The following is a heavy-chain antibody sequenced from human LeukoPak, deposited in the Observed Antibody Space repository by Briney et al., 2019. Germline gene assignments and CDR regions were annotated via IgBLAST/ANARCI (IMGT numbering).Heavy chain of an antibody. J-gene: IGHJ4*02. V-gene: IGHV3-23*01. Sequence: PGGSLRLSCAASGFTFSTYAMSWVRQAPGKGLEWVSGISGRDGSTYYADSVKGRFTISRDNSKNTLYLQMNSLRAEDTAVYYCAKAGSIRFDYWGQGTLVTVSS. CDR1: GFTFSTYA. D-gene: IGHD1-26*01. CDR3: AKAGSIRFDY. CDR2: ISGRDGST.